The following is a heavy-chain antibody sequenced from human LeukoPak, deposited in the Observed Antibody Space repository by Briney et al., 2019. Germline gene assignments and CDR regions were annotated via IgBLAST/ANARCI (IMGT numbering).Heavy chain of an antibody. CDR3: AKGLRDGYNSGY. V-gene: IGHV3-23*01. D-gene: IGHD5-24*01. CDR2: ISGSGGSR. J-gene: IGHJ4*02. CDR1: GFSFSSYA. Sequence: PGGSLRLSCAASGFSFSSYAMSWVRQAPGKGLEWVSAISGSGGSRYYADSVKGRFTISRDNSKNTLYLQMNSLRAKDTVVYYCAKGLRDGYNSGYWGQGTLVTVSS.